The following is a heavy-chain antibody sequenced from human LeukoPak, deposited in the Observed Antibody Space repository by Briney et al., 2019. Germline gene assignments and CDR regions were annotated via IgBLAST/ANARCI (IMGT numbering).Heavy chain of an antibody. Sequence: GGSLRLSCAASGFTFSNAWMNWVRQAPGKGLEWVGRKSRTDGGTTDYAAPVKGRFTISRDDSKSIAYLQMNSLKTEDTAVYFCTGSFGELSFFDYWGQGTLVTVSS. V-gene: IGHV3-15*01. CDR1: GFTFSNAW. J-gene: IGHJ4*02. CDR3: TGSFGELSFFDY. D-gene: IGHD3-10*01. CDR2: KSRTDGGTT.